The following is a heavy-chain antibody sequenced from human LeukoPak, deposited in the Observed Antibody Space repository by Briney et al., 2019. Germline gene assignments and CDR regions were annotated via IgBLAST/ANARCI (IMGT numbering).Heavy chain of an antibody. V-gene: IGHV4-39*01. CDR3: ARQASDYYYYYMDV. CDR1: GTSITSSAYY. CDR2: IYYSGTA. Sequence: ASETLSLTCTVSGTSITSSAYYWGRIRQVPGKGLEWIGSIYYSGTAYYNPSLESRVTISEDTSRSRFSLMLTSVTAADTAVYYCARQASDYYYYYMDVWGQGTTVIVAS. J-gene: IGHJ6*03.